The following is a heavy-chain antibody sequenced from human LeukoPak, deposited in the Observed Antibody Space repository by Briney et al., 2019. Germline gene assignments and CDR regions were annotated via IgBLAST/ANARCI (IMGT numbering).Heavy chain of an antibody. V-gene: IGHV3-23*01. Sequence: GGSLRLSCAASGFTFSSYGMSWVRRAPGKGLEWVSAISGSGGSTYYADSVKGRFTISRDNSKNALYLQMNSLRAEDTTVYYCAKNGDYYDSSGYYYVTPFDYWGQGTLFTVSS. CDR3: AKNGDYYDSSGYYYVTPFDY. CDR1: GFTFSSYG. D-gene: IGHD3-22*01. J-gene: IGHJ4*02. CDR2: ISGSGGST.